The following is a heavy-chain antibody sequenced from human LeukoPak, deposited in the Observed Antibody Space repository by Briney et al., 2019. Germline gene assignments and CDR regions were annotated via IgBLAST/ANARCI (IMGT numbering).Heavy chain of an antibody. D-gene: IGHD6-13*01. CDR1: GFTFSRYW. V-gene: IGHV3-7*01. CDR3: ARSAGSSSWYEGYYFDY. CDR2: IKQDGSEK. Sequence: GSLRLSCAASGFTFSRYWMSWVRQAPGKGLEWVANIKQDGSEKYYVDSVKGRFTVSRDNAKNSLYPQMNSLRAEDTAEYYCARSAGSSSWYEGYYFDYWGQGTLVTVSS. J-gene: IGHJ4*02.